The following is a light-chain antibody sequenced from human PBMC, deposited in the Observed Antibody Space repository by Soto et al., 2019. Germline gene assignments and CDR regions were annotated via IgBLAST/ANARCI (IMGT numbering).Light chain of an antibody. CDR2: DAS. CDR3: QQSYSTPRT. CDR1: QSISSW. Sequence: DIQITQSPSTLSASVGDRGTITCRASQSISSWLAWYQQKPGKAPKLLIYDASSLESGVPSRFSGSGSGTDFTLTISSLQPEDFATYYCQQSYSTPRTFGQGTKVDIK. V-gene: IGKV1-5*01. J-gene: IGKJ1*01.